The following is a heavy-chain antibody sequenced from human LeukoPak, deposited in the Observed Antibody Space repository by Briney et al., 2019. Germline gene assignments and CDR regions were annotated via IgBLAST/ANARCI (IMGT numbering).Heavy chain of an antibody. CDR2: ISGSGGST. CDR1: GFTFSSYG. CDR3: AKTNSSGWYRLGFDY. Sequence: PGGSLRLSCAASGFTFSSYGMHWVRQAPGKGLEWVSAISGSGGSTYYADSVKGRFTISRDNSKNTLYLQMNSLRAEDTAVYYCAKTNSSGWYRLGFDYWGQGTLVTVSS. D-gene: IGHD6-19*01. V-gene: IGHV3-23*01. J-gene: IGHJ4*02.